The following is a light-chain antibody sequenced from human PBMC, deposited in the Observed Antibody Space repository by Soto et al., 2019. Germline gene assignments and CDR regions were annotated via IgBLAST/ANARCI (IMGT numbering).Light chain of an antibody. J-gene: IGKJ3*01. V-gene: IGKV3-11*01. CDR3: QQRGNWPPT. Sequence: EIVLTQSPATLSLSPGERATLSCRASQSISSFLAWYQQKPGQPPRLLIYDASNRATGIPGRFSGSGSGTDFTLTISRLEPEDFAGYYCQQRGNWPPTFGPGTKVNIK. CDR1: QSISSF. CDR2: DAS.